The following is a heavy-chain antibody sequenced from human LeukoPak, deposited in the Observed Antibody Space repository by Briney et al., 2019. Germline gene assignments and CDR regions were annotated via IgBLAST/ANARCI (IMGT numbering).Heavy chain of an antibody. Sequence: GGSLRLSCAASGFTFSSYTMSWVRQAPGKGLEWVSTITTSDGNTYYADSVKGRFTISRDNSKNTLYLQMNSLRAEDTAVYYCAKGIAAQEYYFDYWGQGTLVTVSS. J-gene: IGHJ4*02. CDR2: ITTSDGNT. CDR1: GFTFSSYT. CDR3: AKGIAAQEYYFDY. D-gene: IGHD6-6*01. V-gene: IGHV3-23*01.